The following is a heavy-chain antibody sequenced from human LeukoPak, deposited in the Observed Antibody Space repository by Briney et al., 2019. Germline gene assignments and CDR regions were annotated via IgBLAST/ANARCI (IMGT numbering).Heavy chain of an antibody. CDR1: GDSISSGDYY. CDR3: ARHGWLLYDY. J-gene: IGHJ4*02. V-gene: IGHV4-61*02. D-gene: IGHD3-9*01. Sequence: SETLSLTCTVSGDSISSGDYYWSWIRQPAGKGLEWIGRISSSGSTNYNPSLKSRVTISVDTSKNQFSLKLSSVTAADTAAYYCARHGWLLYDYWGQGTLVTVSS. CDR2: ISSSGST.